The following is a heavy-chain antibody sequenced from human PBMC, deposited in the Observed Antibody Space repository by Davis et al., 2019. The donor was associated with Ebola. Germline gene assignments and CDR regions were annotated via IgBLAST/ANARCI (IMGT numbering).Heavy chain of an antibody. CDR1: GFTFSTYA. J-gene: IGHJ6*02. CDR3: AKGAFGDYFYYAMDV. D-gene: IGHD3-3*01. CDR2: ISDTGGSA. Sequence: GESLKISCAASGFTFSTYAMTWVRQAPGKGLEWVSGISDTGGSASYADSVKGRFTISRDNSKNTLYLQMNSLRAEDTAVYYCAKGAFGDYFYYAMDVWGQGTTVIVSS. V-gene: IGHV3-23*01.